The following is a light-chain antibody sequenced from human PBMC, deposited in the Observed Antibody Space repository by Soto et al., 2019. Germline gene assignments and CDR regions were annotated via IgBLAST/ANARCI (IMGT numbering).Light chain of an antibody. V-gene: IGKV3-20*01. CDR2: GAS. CDR1: QSVSSSY. CDR3: QQYGSSFT. Sequence: EIVLTQSPGTLSLSPGERPTLSCRASQSVSSSYLAWYQQKPGQAPRLLIYGASSRATGIPDRFSGSGSGTDFTLTISRLEPEDFAVYYCQQYGSSFTFGQGTRLEIK. J-gene: IGKJ5*01.